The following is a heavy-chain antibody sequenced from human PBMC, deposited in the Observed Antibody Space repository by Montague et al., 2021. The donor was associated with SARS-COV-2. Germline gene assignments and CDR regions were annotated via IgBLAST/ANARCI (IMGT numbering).Heavy chain of an antibody. CDR3: TSGREGNYNVMDV. V-gene: IGHV6-1*01. Sequence: CAISGDSVSSNSATWNWVRQSPSRGPEWLGRTYYRSKWYNDYAVSVRGRVTINPDTSKNQFSLQLNPVTPEDTAIYYCTSGREGNYNVMDVWGQGTTVTVSS. CDR2: TYYRSKWYN. CDR1: GDSVSSNSAT. J-gene: IGHJ6*02. D-gene: IGHD1-1*01.